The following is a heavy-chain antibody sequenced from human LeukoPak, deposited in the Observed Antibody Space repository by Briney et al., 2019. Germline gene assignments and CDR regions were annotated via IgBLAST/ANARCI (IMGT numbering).Heavy chain of an antibody. D-gene: IGHD3-10*01. Sequence: GGSLRLSCAASGFTFSSCAMSWVRQAPGKGLEWVSAISGSGGSTYYADSVKGRFTISRDNSKNTLYLQMNSLRAEDTAVYYCASLLWFGELTANFDYWGQGTLVTVSS. CDR2: ISGSGGST. J-gene: IGHJ4*02. CDR1: GFTFSSCA. V-gene: IGHV3-23*01. CDR3: ASLLWFGELTANFDY.